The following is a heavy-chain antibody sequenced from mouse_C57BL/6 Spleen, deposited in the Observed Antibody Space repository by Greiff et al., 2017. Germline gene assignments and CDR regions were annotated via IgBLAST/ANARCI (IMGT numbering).Heavy chain of an antibody. CDR1: GYSFTSYY. D-gene: IGHD1-1*01. J-gene: IGHJ2*01. CDR3: ARPTVVARGYFDY. CDR2: IYPGSGNT. Sequence: VQLQQSGPELVKPGASVKISCKASGYSFTSYYIHWVKQRPGQGLEWIGWIYPGSGNTKYNEKFKGKATLTADTSSSTAYMQLSSLTAEDSAVYDCARPTVVARGYFDYWGQGTTLTVSS. V-gene: IGHV1-66*01.